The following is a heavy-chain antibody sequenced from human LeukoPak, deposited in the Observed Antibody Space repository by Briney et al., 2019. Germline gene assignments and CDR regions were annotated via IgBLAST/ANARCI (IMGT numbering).Heavy chain of an antibody. D-gene: IGHD6-19*01. CDR2: INPNSGGT. J-gene: IGHJ4*02. CDR3: ATWVLYSSGWYGFDY. V-gene: IGHV1-2*02. CDR1: GYTFTGYY. Sequence: ASVKVSCKASGYTFTGYYMHWVRQAPGQGLEWMGWINPNSGGTNYAQKFQGRVTMTEDTSTDTAYMELSSLRSEDTAVYYCATWVLYSSGWYGFDYWGQGTLVTVSS.